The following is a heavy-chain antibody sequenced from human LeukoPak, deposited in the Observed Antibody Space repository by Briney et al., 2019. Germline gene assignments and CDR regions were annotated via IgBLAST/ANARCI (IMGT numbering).Heavy chain of an antibody. CDR1: DYTFVSFG. V-gene: IGHV1-46*01. D-gene: IGHD2-15*01. Sequence: ASVKVSCKASDYTFVSFGITWVRQAPGQGLEWMGVIHPNDGGTTYAQKFQGRIIMTSDTSTSTIYMELSSLKSDDTAVYYCARGDIDHWGQGTLVTVSS. CDR2: IHPNDGGT. CDR3: ARGDIDH. J-gene: IGHJ5*02.